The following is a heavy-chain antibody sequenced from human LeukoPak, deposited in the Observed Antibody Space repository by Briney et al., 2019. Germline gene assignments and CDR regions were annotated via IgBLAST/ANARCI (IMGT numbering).Heavy chain of an antibody. CDR1: GGSVSRSSYY. J-gene: IGHJ4*02. Sequence: SETLSLTCTVSGGSVSRSSYYWGWIRQPPGKGLEWIGGIYYSGNTYYNPSLKSRVSISVDTSKNQFSLKMSSVTAADTAIYYCARPNYGDYIFGFDYWGQGILVTVSS. D-gene: IGHD4-17*01. V-gene: IGHV4-39*01. CDR2: IYYSGNT. CDR3: ARPNYGDYIFGFDY.